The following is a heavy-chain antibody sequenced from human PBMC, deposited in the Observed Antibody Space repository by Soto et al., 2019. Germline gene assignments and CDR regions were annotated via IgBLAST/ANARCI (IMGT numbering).Heavy chain of an antibody. J-gene: IGHJ4*02. CDR3: AACNSNSCDSKPVDF. Sequence: LRLSCAASGFTFNTYAMSWVRQAPGKGLEWVSTLSGSGITTYYADSVKGRFTISRDNSKNTLYLQMDSLGGEDTAIYYCAACNSNSCDSKPVDFWGQGTLVTVSS. CDR2: LSGSGITT. D-gene: IGHD2-15*01. V-gene: IGHV3-23*01. CDR1: GFTFNTYA.